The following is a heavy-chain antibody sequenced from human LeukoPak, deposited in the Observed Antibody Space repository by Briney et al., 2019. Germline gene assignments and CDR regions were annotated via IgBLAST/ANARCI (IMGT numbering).Heavy chain of an antibody. CDR1: GGTFSSYA. CDR2: IIPIFGTA. Sequence: RASVKVSCKASGGTFSSYAISWVRQAPGQGLEWMGGIIPIFGTANYAQKFQGRVTITADESTSTAYVELSSLRSEDTAVYYCARDSRGEYYGSGSSYFDYWGQGTLVTVSS. J-gene: IGHJ4*02. CDR3: ARDSRGEYYGSGSSYFDY. D-gene: IGHD3-10*01. V-gene: IGHV1-69*13.